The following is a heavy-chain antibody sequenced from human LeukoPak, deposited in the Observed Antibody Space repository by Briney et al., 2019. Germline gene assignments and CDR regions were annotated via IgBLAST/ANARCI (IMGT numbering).Heavy chain of an antibody. CDR1: GYTFTGYY. Sequence: ASVKVSCKASGYTFTGYYMHWVRQAPGQGLEWMGWINPNSGGTNYAQKFQGRVTMTRDTSISTAYMELSRLRSDDTAVYYCARGGYSSSNYYYYMDVWGKGTTVTVSS. V-gene: IGHV1-2*02. CDR2: INPNSGGT. D-gene: IGHD6-6*01. CDR3: ARGGYSSSNYYYYMDV. J-gene: IGHJ6*03.